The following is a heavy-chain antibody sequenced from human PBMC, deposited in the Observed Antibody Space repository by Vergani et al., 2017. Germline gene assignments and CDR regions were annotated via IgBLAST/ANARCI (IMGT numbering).Heavy chain of an antibody. J-gene: IGHJ4*01. CDR2: MDYSGST. Sequence: QVQLQESGPGLVKPSETLSLTCTVSGDSVISTDYHWGGIRQRPGKGLEWIGSMDYSGSTSYNPSLESRIFIAFETPKNQFSLRLTSLTAAATAVYYCAGKRGSLRSAYCHSYDFWGPGTLVGVSA. CDR3: AGKRGSLRSAYCHSYDF. D-gene: IGHD2-8*02. CDR1: GDSVISTDYH. V-gene: IGHV4-39*01.